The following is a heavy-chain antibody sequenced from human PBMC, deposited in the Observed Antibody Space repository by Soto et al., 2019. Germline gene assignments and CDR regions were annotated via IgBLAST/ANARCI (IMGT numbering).Heavy chain of an antibody. CDR1: CGYSVDHGDC. D-gene: IGHD3-10*01. V-gene: IGHV4-30-4*08. Sequence: CTVACGYSVDHGDCWIWKRKPPGKGLEWLGHMYNSGPTHSNPSLKGRVTISGDTSKNQFSLHLSPVTAADIAVCHCARGPSSYGVGNWGQRIFVTVYS. CDR2: MYNSGPT. CDR3: ARGPSSYGVGN. J-gene: IGHJ4*02.